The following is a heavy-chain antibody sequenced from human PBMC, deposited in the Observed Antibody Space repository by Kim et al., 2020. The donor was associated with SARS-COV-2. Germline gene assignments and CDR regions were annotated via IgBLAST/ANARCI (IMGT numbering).Heavy chain of an antibody. V-gene: IGHV3-48*03. CDR3: AKVVRGTYNPFYED. CDR1: GFVFSSYE. CDR2: ISTGSSTM. D-gene: IGHD3-16*01. J-gene: IGHJ4*02. Sequence: GGSLRLSCVGSGFVFSSYEMNWVRQAPGKGLEWVSSISTGSSTMTFADSVRGRFTISRDNAKNSLYLYMKTVRVEDTAFYYCAKVVRGTYNPFYEDWGRGTLVTVSS.